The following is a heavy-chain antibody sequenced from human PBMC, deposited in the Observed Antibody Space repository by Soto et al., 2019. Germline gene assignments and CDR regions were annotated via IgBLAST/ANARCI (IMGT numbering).Heavy chain of an antibody. CDR3: PRHYYYSMYV. CDR1: GASVANDNW. D-gene: IGHD3-10*01. V-gene: IGHV4-4*02. Sequence: QVQLQESGTGLVKPSGTLSLTCVVSGASVANDNWWSWVRQPPGKGLEWIGEVHHSVGNNNSQSLKSRVRISVDKSKNQFSLNLNSVTDADSAIYYCPRHYYYSMYVWGQGTTVTVSS. J-gene: IGHJ6*02. CDR2: VHHSVGN.